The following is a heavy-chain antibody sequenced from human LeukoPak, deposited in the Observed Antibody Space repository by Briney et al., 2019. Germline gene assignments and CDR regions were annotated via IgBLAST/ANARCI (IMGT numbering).Heavy chain of an antibody. V-gene: IGHV1-69*05. CDR2: IIPIFGTA. Sequence: SSVKVSCKASGGTFSSYAISWVRQAPGQGREWMGRIIPIFGTANYAQKFHGKVTITTDESTSTAYMELSSLRSEDTAVYYCASITMIGYYFDYWGQGTLVTVSS. D-gene: IGHD3-22*01. CDR3: ASITMIGYYFDY. J-gene: IGHJ4*02. CDR1: GGTFSSYA.